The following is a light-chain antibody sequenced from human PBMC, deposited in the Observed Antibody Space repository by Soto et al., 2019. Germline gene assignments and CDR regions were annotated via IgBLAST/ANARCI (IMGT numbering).Light chain of an antibody. CDR3: QQYGSSMAWT. Sequence: EVVWTQSPGTVDLSPGERATLSFRASQSVTTNYLAWYQQKPGQAPMLRIYAASSSATGIPARFIGSGSGTDVTLSISRLEPEGFAVYYCQQYGSSMAWTFGQGTKVEIK. V-gene: IGKV3-20*01. CDR2: AAS. CDR1: QSVTTNY. J-gene: IGKJ1*01.